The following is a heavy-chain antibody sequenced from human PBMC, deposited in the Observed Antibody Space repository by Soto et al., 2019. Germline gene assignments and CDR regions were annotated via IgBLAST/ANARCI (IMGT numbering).Heavy chain of an antibody. CDR3: ARRMTLVG. Sequence: GESLKISCQGSGDSFATYWINWVRQMPGKGLEWMGRIDPDDSHTNYSPSLQGHVTISVDKSINTAYLHWNSLKASDNAMCYCARRMTLVGWGQGTLVTVSS. CDR2: IDPDDSHT. CDR1: GDSFATYW. J-gene: IGHJ4*02. V-gene: IGHV5-10-1*01. D-gene: IGHD2-15*01.